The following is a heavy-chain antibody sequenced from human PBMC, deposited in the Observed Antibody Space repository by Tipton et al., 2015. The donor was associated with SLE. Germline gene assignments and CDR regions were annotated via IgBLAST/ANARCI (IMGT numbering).Heavy chain of an antibody. CDR3: ARRDPIAVAGEGAFDI. Sequence: TLSLTCTVSGDSISGQYWGWIRQPPGKGLEWIGYIYYSGTTNYNPSLKRRVTISVDTSKNQFSLKLSSVTALDTAVYYCARRDPIAVAGEGAFDIWGQGTMVTVSS. V-gene: IGHV4-59*11. CDR2: IYYSGTT. CDR1: GDSISGQY. D-gene: IGHD6-19*01. J-gene: IGHJ3*02.